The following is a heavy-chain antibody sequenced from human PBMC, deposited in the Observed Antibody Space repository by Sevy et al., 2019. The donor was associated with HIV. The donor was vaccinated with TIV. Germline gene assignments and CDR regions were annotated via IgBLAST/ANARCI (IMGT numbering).Heavy chain of an antibody. CDR3: ARDTTTSEKGPIDY. J-gene: IGHJ4*02. CDR2: TNPNGGGV. D-gene: IGHD1-1*01. CDR1: GYTFTDYY. V-gene: IGHV1-2*02. Sequence: ASVKVSCKTSGYTFTDYYIHWVRQAPGHGLEWLGWTNPNGGGVHYAQKFQGRVTMTRDTSIRTVHIELSRLRSDDTALYYCARDTTTSEKGPIDYWGRGTLVTVSS.